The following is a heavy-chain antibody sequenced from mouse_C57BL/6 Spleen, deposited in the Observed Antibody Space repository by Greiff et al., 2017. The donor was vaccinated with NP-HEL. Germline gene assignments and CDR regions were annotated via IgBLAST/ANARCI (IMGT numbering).Heavy chain of an antibody. Sequence: EVQLVESGPGLVKPSQSLSLTCSVTGYSITSGYYWNWIRQFPGNKLEWMGYISYDGSNNYNPSLKNRISITRDTSKNKFFLKLNSVTTEDTATYYCAKRAHYYGYAMDYWGQGTSVTVSS. CDR1: GYSITSGYY. D-gene: IGHD1-2*01. J-gene: IGHJ4*01. CDR2: ISYDGSN. CDR3: AKRAHYYGYAMDY. V-gene: IGHV3-6*01.